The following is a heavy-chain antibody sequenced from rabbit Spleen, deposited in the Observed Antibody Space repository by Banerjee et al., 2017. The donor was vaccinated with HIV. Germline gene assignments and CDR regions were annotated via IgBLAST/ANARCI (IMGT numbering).Heavy chain of an antibody. CDR1: GIDLISNA. Sequence: QQQLEESGGGLVKPGGSLTLSCKASGIDLISNAMSWVRQAPGKGLEWIGDIYPGFGITNYASWAKGRFTMHKTSSTTVTLQLTSLTAADTATYFCARASVGFNGYNHAYYYGMDLWGPGTLVTVS. J-gene: IGHJ6*01. CDR3: ARASVGFNGYNHAYYYGMDL. CDR2: IYPGFGIT. D-gene: IGHD6-1*01. V-gene: IGHV1S45*01.